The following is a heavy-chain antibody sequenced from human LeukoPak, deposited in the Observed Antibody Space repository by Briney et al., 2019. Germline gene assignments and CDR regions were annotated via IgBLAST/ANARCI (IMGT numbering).Heavy chain of an antibody. CDR2: VYYSGRT. CDR1: GDSISSYN. J-gene: IGHJ5*01. V-gene: IGHV4-59*08. CDR3: TRQPNSSTPEVFVTGKACWVDS. Sequence: SETLSLTCTVSGDSISSYNWSCIRQPPGKGLEWIGYVYYSGRTNYNPPLKSRVTLSVDTPKNQISLKLRPVNAADPAVYFCTRQPNSSTPEVFVTGKACWVDSWGQGTLVTVSS. D-gene: IGHD1-14*01.